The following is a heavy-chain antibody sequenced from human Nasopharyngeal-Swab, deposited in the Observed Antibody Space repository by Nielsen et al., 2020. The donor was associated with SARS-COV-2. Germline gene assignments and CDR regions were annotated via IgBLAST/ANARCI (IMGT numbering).Heavy chain of an antibody. CDR3: ATHYHDSSGFAY. J-gene: IGHJ4*02. V-gene: IGHV3-72*01. CDR1: GLTFSDHI. Sequence: GESLKISCVASGLTFSDHIMDWVRQAPGKGLEWVGRITTRLNGYSTDYAASVKGRFTISRDESKKFVYLQMDSLKTDDTAVYHCATHYHDSSGFAYWGRGTLVTVSS. D-gene: IGHD3-22*01. CDR2: ITTRLNGYST.